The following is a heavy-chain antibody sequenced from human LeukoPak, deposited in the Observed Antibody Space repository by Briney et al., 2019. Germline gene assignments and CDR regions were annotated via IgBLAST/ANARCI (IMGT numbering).Heavy chain of an antibody. J-gene: IGHJ3*02. Sequence: SVKVSCKASGGTFSSYAISWVRQAPGQGLEWMGGIIPIFGTTNYAQKLQGRVTMTTDTSTSTAYMELRSLRSDDTAVYYCARVLAMIIAFDIWGQGTMVTVSS. D-gene: IGHD3-22*01. V-gene: IGHV1-69*05. CDR3: ARVLAMIIAFDI. CDR1: GGTFSSYA. CDR2: IIPIFGTT.